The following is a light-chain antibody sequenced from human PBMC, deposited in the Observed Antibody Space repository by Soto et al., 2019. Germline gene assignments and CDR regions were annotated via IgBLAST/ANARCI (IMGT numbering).Light chain of an antibody. CDR2: DAS. Sequence: ENVLSQSPGTLSLSRGERATLSCRASQSVSSSYLACYQQKPGQAPRLLIYDASNRATGIPARFSGSRSGTDFTLTISRLEPEDFAVYYCLQRSDWRTFGRVTEVDIK. CDR1: QSVSSSY. CDR3: LQRSDWRT. V-gene: IGKV3D-20*02. J-gene: IGKJ1*01.